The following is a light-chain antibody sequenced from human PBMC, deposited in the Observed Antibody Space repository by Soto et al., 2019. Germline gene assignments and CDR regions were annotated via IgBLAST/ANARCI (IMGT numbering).Light chain of an antibody. CDR2: DAS. V-gene: IGKV1-5*01. J-gene: IGKJ1*01. CDR1: QTINNW. Sequence: DIQMTQSPSTLSASVGDRVTITCRASQTINNWLVWYQHKPGKAPKALFYDASTLESGVQSRFSGSGSGTEFTLTISSLQPDDFATYYCQYYNNVFGQGTKVEIK. CDR3: QYYNNV.